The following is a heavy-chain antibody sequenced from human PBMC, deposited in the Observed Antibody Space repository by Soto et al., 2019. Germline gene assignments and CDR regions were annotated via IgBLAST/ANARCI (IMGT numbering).Heavy chain of an antibody. V-gene: IGHV2-5*05. CDR1: GFSLSTSGVG. D-gene: IGHD4-17*01. CDR3: AQTGVYYGDYGFDY. J-gene: IGHJ4*02. CDR2: IYWDDDK. Sequence: QITLKESGPTLVKPTQTLTLTCTFSGFSLSTSGVGVGWIRQPPGKALEWLALIYWDDDKRYGTSLKSRLTITKDTSKNQVVLTMTNMDPVDTATYYCAQTGVYYGDYGFDYWGQGTLVTVSS.